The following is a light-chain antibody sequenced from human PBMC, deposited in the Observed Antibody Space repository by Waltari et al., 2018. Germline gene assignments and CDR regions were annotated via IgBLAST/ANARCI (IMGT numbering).Light chain of an antibody. Sequence: QSVLPQPPSASGAPGQRVTIPCSGSSSNVGNNVVNWYQQNPGTAPKLLIYRNDQRPSGVPDRFSGSKSGTSASLAISGLQSEDEGDYYCASWDDSPNGRWVFGGGTKLTVL. V-gene: IGLV1-44*01. CDR1: SSNVGNNV. J-gene: IGLJ3*02. CDR2: RND. CDR3: ASWDDSPNGRWV.